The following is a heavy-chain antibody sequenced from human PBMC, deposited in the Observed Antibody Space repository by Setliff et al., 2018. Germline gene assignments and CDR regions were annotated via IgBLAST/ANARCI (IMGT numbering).Heavy chain of an antibody. CDR2: IYTSWST. Sequence: PSETLSLTCTVSGGSISSRTYYWSWIRQPAGKGLEWIGHIYTSWSTVYNPSLKSRVTISLDTSKNQFSLDLSSVTAADTAVYYCVRDAGDGYGVDAYAGGGFDIWGQGTMVTVSS. D-gene: IGHD4-17*01. V-gene: IGHV4-61*09. J-gene: IGHJ3*02. CDR3: VRDAGDGYGVDAYAGGGFDI. CDR1: GGSISSRTYY.